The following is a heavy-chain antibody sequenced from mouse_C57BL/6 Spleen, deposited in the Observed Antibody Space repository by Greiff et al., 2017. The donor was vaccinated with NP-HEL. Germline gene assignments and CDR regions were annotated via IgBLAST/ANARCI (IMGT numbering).Heavy chain of an antibody. CDR3: ARGGGNWDEAMDY. CDR1: GYSITSGYY. Sequence: DVKLQESGPGLVKPSQSLSLTCSVTGYSITSGYYWNWIRQFPGNKLEWMGYISYDGSNNYNPSLKNRISITRDTSKNQFFLKLNSVTTEDTATYYCARGGGNWDEAMDYWGQGTSVTVSS. CDR2: ISYDGSN. J-gene: IGHJ4*01. D-gene: IGHD4-1*01. V-gene: IGHV3-6*01.